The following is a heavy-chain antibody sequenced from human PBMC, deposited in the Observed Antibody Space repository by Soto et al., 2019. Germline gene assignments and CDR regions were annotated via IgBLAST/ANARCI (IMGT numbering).Heavy chain of an antibody. J-gene: IGHJ4*02. CDR1: GGSISSGGQY. CDR2: IYDSGST. Sequence: QVQLKESGPGLVKPSQTLSLTCTVSGGSISSGGQYWSWIRQNPGKVLEWIGYIYDSGSTYYNPSLRSRVTISVDTSKKQFSLKLRSVTAADTAVYYCARDAAEYYFDYWGQGTLVTVSS. D-gene: IGHD6-25*01. V-gene: IGHV4-31*03. CDR3: ARDAAEYYFDY.